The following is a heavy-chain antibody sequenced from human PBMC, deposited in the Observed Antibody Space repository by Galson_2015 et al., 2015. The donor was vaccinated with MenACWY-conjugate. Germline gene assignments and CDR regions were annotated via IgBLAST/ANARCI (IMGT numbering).Heavy chain of an antibody. CDR1: GFSLSTSGVG. V-gene: IGHV2-5*02. CDR3: ARGILWFRDISSFGWFDP. D-gene: IGHD3-10*01. Sequence: PALVKPTQTLTLTCTFSGFSLSTSGVGGGWIRQPPGKALEWLALIYWDDVKGYSPSLKSRLTITKDTSKNQVVLTMTNMDPVDTATYYCARGILWFRDISSFGWFDPWGQGTLVTVSS. J-gene: IGHJ5*02. CDR2: IYWDDVK.